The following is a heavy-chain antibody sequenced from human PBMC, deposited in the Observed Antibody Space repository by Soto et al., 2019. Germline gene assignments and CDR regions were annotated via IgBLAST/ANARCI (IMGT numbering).Heavy chain of an antibody. J-gene: IGHJ6*02. CDR2: ISDRGVYT. CDR1: GFTFSSYA. D-gene: IGHD4-17*01. V-gene: IGHV3-23*01. CDR3: AKDERWQGKNSYYYAMDV. Sequence: EVQLLDSGGGLIQPGGSLRLSCAASGFTFSSYAMSWARQAPGKGLEWVADISDRGVYTFYADSVKGRFTISRDNSKNTLYLLMNSLRAEDTAIYYCAKDERWQGKNSYYYAMDVWGQGTTVTVSS.